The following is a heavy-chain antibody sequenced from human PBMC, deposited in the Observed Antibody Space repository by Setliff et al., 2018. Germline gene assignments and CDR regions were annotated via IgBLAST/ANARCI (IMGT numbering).Heavy chain of an antibody. V-gene: IGHV3-21*04. Sequence: LSLSCAASGLTFGTTSMHWVRQAPGKGLEWVSSISSSSSYIYYADSVKGRFTISRDNSKNTVYLHIKSLRADDTAVYFCSKAALDLELDSWGQGTLVTVSS. CDR3: SKAALDLELDS. D-gene: IGHD1-1*01. CDR2: ISSSSSYI. J-gene: IGHJ4*02. CDR1: GLTFGTTS.